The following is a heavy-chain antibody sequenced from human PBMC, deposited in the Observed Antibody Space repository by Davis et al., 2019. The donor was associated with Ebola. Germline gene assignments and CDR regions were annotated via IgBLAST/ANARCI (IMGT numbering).Heavy chain of an antibody. D-gene: IGHD5-18*01. Sequence: GESLKISCAASGFTFSSYSMNWVRQAPGRGLEWVSYISSSSTTKYYADSVKGRFTISRDDAKNSLYLQMNSLRAEDTAIYYCARDLIQLYSGMDVWGQGTTVTVSS. V-gene: IGHV3-48*04. CDR1: GFTFSSYS. CDR3: ARDLIQLYSGMDV. CDR2: ISSSSTTK. J-gene: IGHJ6*02.